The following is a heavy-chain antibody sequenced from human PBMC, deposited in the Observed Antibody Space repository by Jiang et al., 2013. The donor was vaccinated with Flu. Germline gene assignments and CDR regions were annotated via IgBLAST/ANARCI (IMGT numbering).Heavy chain of an antibody. Sequence: IRSKLYHGTTDYAASVKGRFTISRDDSKGIAYLQMSSLRTEDTAVYFCTRDLVRDIIMIPATYFDSWGPGNPGHRLL. V-gene: IGHV3-49*02. CDR3: TRDLVRDIIMIPATYFDS. J-gene: IGHJ4*02. D-gene: IGHD2-2*01. CDR2: IRSKLYHGTT.